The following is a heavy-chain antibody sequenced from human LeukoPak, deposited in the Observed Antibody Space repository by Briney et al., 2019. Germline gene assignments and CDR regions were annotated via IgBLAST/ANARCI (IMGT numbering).Heavy chain of an antibody. D-gene: IGHD6-19*01. J-gene: IGHJ3*02. CDR1: GFTFSSYW. CDR3: ARDQDSSGWYAFDI. V-gene: IGHV3-7*01. Sequence: PGGSLRLSCAASGFTFSSYWMSWVRQAPGKGLEWVANIKQDGSEKYYVDSVKGRFTISRDNAKNSLYLQMNSLRAEDTAVYYCARDQDSSGWYAFDIWGQGTMVTVSS. CDR2: IKQDGSEK.